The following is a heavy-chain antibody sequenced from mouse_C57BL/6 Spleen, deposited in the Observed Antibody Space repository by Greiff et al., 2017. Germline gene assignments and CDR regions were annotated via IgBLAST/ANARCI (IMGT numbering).Heavy chain of an antibody. V-gene: IGHV1-62-2*01. J-gene: IGHJ3*01. CDR3: ARHEGVFYDGTFSY. CDR2: FYSGRGSL. CDR1: GYTFTEYT. D-gene: IGHD2-3*01. Sequence: QVQLQPSGAELVKPGASVKLFCKASGYTFTEYTIHWVKQRSGQGLEWIGWFYSGRGSLKYNEKFKDKATLTAVQSSSTVYIGLSRLTSEDSAVYFCARHEGVFYDGTFSYWGQGTLVTVSA.